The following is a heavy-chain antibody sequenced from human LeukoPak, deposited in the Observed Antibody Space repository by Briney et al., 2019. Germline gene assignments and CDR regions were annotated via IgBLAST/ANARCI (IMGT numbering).Heavy chain of an antibody. CDR2: INSSGSTI. V-gene: IGHV3-48*03. D-gene: IGHD3-10*01. J-gene: IGHJ4*02. CDR1: GFTFSSYE. CDR3: ARDSSYYGSGSFSD. Sequence: GGSLRLSCAASGFTFSSYEMNWVRQAPGKGLEWVSYINSSGSTIYYADSVKGRFTISRDNAKNSLYLQMNSLRAEDTAVYYCARDSSYYGSGSFSDWGQGTLVTVSS.